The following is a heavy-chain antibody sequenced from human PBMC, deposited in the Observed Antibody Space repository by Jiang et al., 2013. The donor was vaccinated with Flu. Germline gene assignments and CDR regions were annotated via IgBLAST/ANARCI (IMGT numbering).Heavy chain of an antibody. CDR3: AKQKNYDSGERALDI. V-gene: IGHV3-30*02. Sequence: VQLVESGGGVVQPGGSLRLSCPASGFFFSTYGMHWVRQAPGKGLEWVAFIRSDGSNKYYVDSVKGRFTISRDNSRNTLFLQMNSLRAEDTAVYYCAKQKNYDSGERALDILGRGTMVTVSS. J-gene: IGHJ3*02. D-gene: IGHD3-22*01. CDR1: GFFFSTYG. CDR2: IRSDGSNK.